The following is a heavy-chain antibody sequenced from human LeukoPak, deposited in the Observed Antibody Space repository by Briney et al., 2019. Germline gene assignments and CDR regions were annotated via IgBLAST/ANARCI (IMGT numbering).Heavy chain of an antibody. Sequence: SETLSLTCTVSSGSIRSYYWGWVRQPPGKGLEWIGRIYTTGTTQYNPSLKSRVTMSVDTSTNQFSLNLRSMTAADTAVYYCGRQGYTASYYFFDYWSQGTLVVVS. J-gene: IGHJ4*02. CDR2: IYTTGTT. CDR1: SGSIRSYY. CDR3: GRQGYTASYYFFDY. D-gene: IGHD1-26*01. V-gene: IGHV4-4*07.